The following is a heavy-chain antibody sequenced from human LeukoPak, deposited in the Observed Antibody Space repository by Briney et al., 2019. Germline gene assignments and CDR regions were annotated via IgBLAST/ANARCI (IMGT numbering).Heavy chain of an antibody. J-gene: IGHJ6*03. Sequence: GGSLRLSCAASGFTFSSYSMNWVRQAPGKGLEWVSSISSSSSYIYYADSVKGRFTISRDNAKNSLYLQMNSLRAEDTAVYYCASRYSSSWYYYYYYMDVWGKGTTVTVSS. D-gene: IGHD6-13*01. CDR2: ISSSSSYI. V-gene: IGHV3-21*01. CDR1: GFTFSSYS. CDR3: ASRYSSSWYYYYYYMDV.